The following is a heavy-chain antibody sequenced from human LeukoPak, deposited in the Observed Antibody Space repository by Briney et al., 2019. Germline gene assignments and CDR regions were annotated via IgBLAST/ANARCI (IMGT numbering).Heavy chain of an antibody. D-gene: IGHD2-21*01. Sequence: GGSLRLSCAASGFNLRGYAMSWVRQAPGKGLEWVSAISGSGGRAHYADSVRGRFTISRDNSQNTLQLQMNSLRAEDTAVYYCAIEVVMGETNYYYYGMDVWGQGTTVTVSS. J-gene: IGHJ6*02. CDR3: AIEVVMGETNYYYYGMDV. V-gene: IGHV3-23*01. CDR2: ISGSGGRA. CDR1: GFNLRGYA.